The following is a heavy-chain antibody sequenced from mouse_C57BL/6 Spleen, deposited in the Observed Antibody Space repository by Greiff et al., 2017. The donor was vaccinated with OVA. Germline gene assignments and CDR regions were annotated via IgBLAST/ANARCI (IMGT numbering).Heavy chain of an antibody. Sequence: EVNVVESGGGLVKPGGSLKVSCAASGSTFRSYAMSWIRQTPEKRLEWVATISDGGSYTYYPDNVKGRFTISIDNAKNTPFLQLSNLTSEDTDMYYGARGVTTGTMDYWGQGTSVTVSS. V-gene: IGHV5-4*03. CDR1: GSTFRSYA. D-gene: IGHD2-1*01. CDR3: ARGVTTGTMDY. CDR2: ISDGGSYT. J-gene: IGHJ4*01.